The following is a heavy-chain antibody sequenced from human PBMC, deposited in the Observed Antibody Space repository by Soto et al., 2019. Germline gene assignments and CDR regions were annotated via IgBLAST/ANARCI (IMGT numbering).Heavy chain of an antibody. CDR2: IIPIFGTA. D-gene: IGHD6-19*01. Sequence: ASVKVSCKASGGTFSSYAISWVRQAPGQGLEWMGGIIPIFGTANYAQKFQGRVTITADESTSTAYMELSSLRSEDTAVYYCARDRRYSSGPNWFDPWGQGTLVTVSS. V-gene: IGHV1-69*13. CDR1: GGTFSSYA. CDR3: ARDRRYSSGPNWFDP. J-gene: IGHJ5*02.